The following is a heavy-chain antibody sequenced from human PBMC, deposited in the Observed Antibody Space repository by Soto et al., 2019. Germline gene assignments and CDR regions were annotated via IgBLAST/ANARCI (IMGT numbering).Heavy chain of an antibody. V-gene: IGHV1-69*06. CDR3: ARDGYSSSYFDY. J-gene: IGHJ4*02. D-gene: IGHD5-18*01. CDR1: GGSFSSY. CDR2: IILIFGTA. Sequence: SVKVSCKASGGSFSSYISWLRQAPGQGLEWMGGIILIFGTANYAQKFQGRVTITADKSTGTVYLELRSLRSEDTAMYYCARDGYSSSYFDYWGQGTLVTV.